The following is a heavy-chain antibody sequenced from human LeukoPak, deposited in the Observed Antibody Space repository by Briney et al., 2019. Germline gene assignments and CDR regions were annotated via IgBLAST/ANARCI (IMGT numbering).Heavy chain of an antibody. D-gene: IGHD3-22*01. CDR3: ATVHYYDSSGLFDY. Sequence: GGSLRLSCAASGFTFSDYYMSWIRQAPGKGLEWVSYISSSGSTIYYADSVKGRFTISRDNAKNSLYLQMNSLRAEDTAVYYCATVHYYDSSGLFDYWGQGTLVTVSS. CDR2: ISSSGSTI. J-gene: IGHJ4*02. V-gene: IGHV3-11*01. CDR1: GFTFSDYY.